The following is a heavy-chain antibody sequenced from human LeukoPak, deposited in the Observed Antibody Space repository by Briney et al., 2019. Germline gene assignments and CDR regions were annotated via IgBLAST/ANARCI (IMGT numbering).Heavy chain of an antibody. D-gene: IGHD2-2*01. CDR2: IRYDGSNK. J-gene: IGHJ4*02. Sequence: GGSLRLSCAASGFTFSSYGMHWVRQAPGKGLEWVAFIRYDGSNKYYADSVKGRFTISRDNSKNTLYLQMNSLRAEDTAVYYCAKTWCSSTSCYEGYWGQGTLVTVSS. CDR1: GFTFSSYG. CDR3: AKTWCSSTSCYEGY. V-gene: IGHV3-30*02.